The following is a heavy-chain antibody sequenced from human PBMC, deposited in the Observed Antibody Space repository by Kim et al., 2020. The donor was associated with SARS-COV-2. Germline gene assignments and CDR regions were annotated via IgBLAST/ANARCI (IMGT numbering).Heavy chain of an antibody. Sequence: GGSLRLSCAASGFTFSSYAMSWVRQAPGKGLEWVSVIYSGGRSTYYADSVKGRFTISRENSKNTLYLQMNSLRAEDTAVYYCAKDHGDYDPRYFDYWGQGTLVAVSS. D-gene: IGHD4-17*01. J-gene: IGHJ4*02. CDR3: AKDHGDYDPRYFDY. CDR1: GFTFSSYA. CDR2: IYSGGRST. V-gene: IGHV3-23*03.